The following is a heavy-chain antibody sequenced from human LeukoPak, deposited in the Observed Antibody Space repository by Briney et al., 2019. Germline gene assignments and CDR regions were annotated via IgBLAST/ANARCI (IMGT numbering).Heavy chain of an antibody. CDR1: GGTFSSYA. Sequence: SVKVSCKASGGTFSSYAISWVRQAPGQGLEWMGGIIRIFGTTNYAKKFQGRVTITADESTSTAYMELSSLRSEDTAVYYCARTYYYDSSGYYPVYFQHWGQGTLVTVSS. CDR3: ARTYYYDSSGYYPVYFQH. V-gene: IGHV1-69*13. CDR2: IIRIFGTT. D-gene: IGHD3-22*01. J-gene: IGHJ1*01.